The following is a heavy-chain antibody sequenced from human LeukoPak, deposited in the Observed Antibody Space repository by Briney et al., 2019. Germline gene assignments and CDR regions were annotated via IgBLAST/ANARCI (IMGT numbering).Heavy chain of an antibody. CDR3: ARGDVAFDY. D-gene: IGHD2-15*01. CDR1: GFTFGGYA. CDR2: ISGSGGST. J-gene: IGHJ4*02. Sequence: PGGSLRLSCAASGFTFGGYALSWVRQPPGKGLERVSAISGSGGSTYYADSVKSRFTISRDNSKNTLYLQMNSLRAEDTAVYYCARGDVAFDYWGQGTLVTVSS. V-gene: IGHV3-23*01.